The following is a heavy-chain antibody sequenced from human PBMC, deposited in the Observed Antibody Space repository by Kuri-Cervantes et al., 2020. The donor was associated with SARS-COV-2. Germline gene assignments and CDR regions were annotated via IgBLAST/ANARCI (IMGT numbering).Heavy chain of an antibody. CDR3: ARVKSVVTPDIDY. D-gene: IGHD4-23*01. V-gene: IGHV4-34*01. CDR2: INHSGST. CDR1: GGYLSGYY. Sequence: PGGYLRLHCAVYGGYLSGYYWSWIRPRPGKGLEWIGEINHSGSTNYNPSLKSRVTISVDTSKNQFSLKLSSVTAADTAVYYCARVKSVVTPDIDYWGQGTLVTVSS. J-gene: IGHJ4*02.